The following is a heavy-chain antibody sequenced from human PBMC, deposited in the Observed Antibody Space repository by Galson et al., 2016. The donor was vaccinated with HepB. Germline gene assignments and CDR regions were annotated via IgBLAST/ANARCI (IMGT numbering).Heavy chain of an antibody. CDR1: GDSVIRNDW. CDR2: IHHSGSS. V-gene: IGHV4-4*02. Sequence: ETLSLTCAVPGDSVIRNDWWSWVRQPPGKGLEWIGEIHHSGSSNYNPSLKSRLTMSVDKSKNQFSLRLSSVTVADAAVYYCARLSATYYVDNWGQGTLVTVSS. J-gene: IGHJ4*02. CDR3: ARLSATYYVDN.